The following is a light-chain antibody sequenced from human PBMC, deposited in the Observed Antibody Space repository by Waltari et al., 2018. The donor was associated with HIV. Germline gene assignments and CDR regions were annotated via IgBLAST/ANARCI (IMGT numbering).Light chain of an antibody. CDR3: QSYDSSLSAWV. J-gene: IGLJ3*02. CDR2: GNT. CDR1: SSNIGAGYD. V-gene: IGLV1-40*01. Sequence: QSVLTQPPSVSGAPGQRVTISCTGSSSNIGAGYDVNWYQQFPGTAPKLLIYGNTDRRAGVPDRFSGSKSGTSASLAITWLQAEDEADYYCQSYDSSLSAWVFGGGTKLTVL.